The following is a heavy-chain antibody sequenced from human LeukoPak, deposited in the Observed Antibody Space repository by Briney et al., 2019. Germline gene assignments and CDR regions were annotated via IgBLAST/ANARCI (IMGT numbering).Heavy chain of an antibody. CDR2: VSGSGGNT. Sequence: GGSLRLSCAASGFTFTDSAMTWVRQAPGKGLEWVSTVSGSGGNTYYADSVKGRFTISRDNSENTLYLQMNSLRAQDTDVYYCAKSLAVPGSPDYWGQGTLVTVSS. CDR1: GFTFTDSA. D-gene: IGHD6-19*01. CDR3: AKSLAVPGSPDY. V-gene: IGHV3-23*01. J-gene: IGHJ4*02.